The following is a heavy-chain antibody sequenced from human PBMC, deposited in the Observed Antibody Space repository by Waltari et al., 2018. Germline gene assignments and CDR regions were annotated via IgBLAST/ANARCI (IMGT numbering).Heavy chain of an antibody. J-gene: IGHJ6*03. D-gene: IGHD4-4*01. V-gene: IGHV4-38-2*02. CDR1: GYSISSGYY. CDR2: IYHSGST. Sequence: QVQLQESGPGLVKPSETLSLTCTVSGYSISSGYYWGWIRQPPGKGLEWIGSIYHSGSTYYNPSLKSRVTISVDTSKNQFSLKLSSVTAADTAVYYCARGGTVVYYYYMDVWGKGTTVTVSS. CDR3: ARGGTVVYYYYMDV.